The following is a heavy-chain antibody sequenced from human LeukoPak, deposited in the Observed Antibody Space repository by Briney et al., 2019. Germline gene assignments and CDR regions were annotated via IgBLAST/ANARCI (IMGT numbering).Heavy chain of an antibody. V-gene: IGHV3-71*01. Sequence: GGSLRLSCAASGFTFSSYSMNWVRQAPGKGLEWVGFIRSKAFGGTPEYAASVKGRFTISRDDSRSIAYLQMNSLKAEDTAVYFCARTPYSNYVNIDCWGQGTLVTVSS. CDR1: GFTFSSYS. CDR3: ARTPYSNYVNIDC. CDR2: IRSKAFGGTP. J-gene: IGHJ4*02. D-gene: IGHD4-11*01.